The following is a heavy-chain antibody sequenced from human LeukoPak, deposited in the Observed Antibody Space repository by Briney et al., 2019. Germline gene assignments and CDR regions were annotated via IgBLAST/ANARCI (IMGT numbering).Heavy chain of an antibody. D-gene: IGHD3-10*01. CDR3: AKVDNYYGSGSYSY. J-gene: IGHJ4*02. V-gene: IGHV3-23*01. CDR2: ISGSGGST. Sequence: GGSLRLSCAASGFTFSSYAMSWVRQAPGKGLEWVSAISGSGGSTYYADSVEGRFTISRDNSKNTLYLQMNSLRAEDTAVYYCAKVDNYYGSGSYSYWGQGTLVTVSS. CDR1: GFTFSSYA.